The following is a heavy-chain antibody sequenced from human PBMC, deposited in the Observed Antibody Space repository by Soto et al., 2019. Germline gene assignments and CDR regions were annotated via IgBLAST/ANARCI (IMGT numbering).Heavy chain of an antibody. CDR3: PRALYGIAAAGTSLFDP. CDR1: GDTLSSYA. D-gene: IGHD6-13*01. J-gene: IGHJ2*01. V-gene: IGHV1-69*13. CDR2: IIPIFGTA. Sequence: SVKVSCKASGDTLSSYAISWVRQAPGQGLEWMGGIIPIFGTANYAQKLQGRVTITEDESTSTAYMELSSLRSEDTDVHHCPRALYGIAAAGTSLFDPWGR.